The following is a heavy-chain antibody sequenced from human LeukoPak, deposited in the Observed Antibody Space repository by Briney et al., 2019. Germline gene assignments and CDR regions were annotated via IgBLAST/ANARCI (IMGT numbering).Heavy chain of an antibody. CDR2: ISYDGSNK. D-gene: IGHD6-13*01. V-gene: IGHV3-30*18. J-gene: IGHJ4*02. Sequence: GGSLRLSCAASGFTFSSYGMHWVRQAPGKGLEWVAVISYDGSNKYYADSVKGRFTISRDNSKNTLYLQMNSLRAEDTAVYYCAKEFEGSSFPYYWGQGTLVTVSS. CDR3: AKEFEGSSFPYY. CDR1: GFTFSSYG.